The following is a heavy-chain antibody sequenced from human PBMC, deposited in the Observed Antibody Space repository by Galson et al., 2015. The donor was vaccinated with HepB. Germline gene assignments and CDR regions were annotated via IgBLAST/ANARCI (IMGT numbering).Heavy chain of an antibody. J-gene: IGHJ3*02. CDR3: ASTDFLTRNDAFEI. CDR1: GYTFTSYA. D-gene: IGHD1-14*01. Sequence: SVKVSCKASGYTFTSYAVNWVRQAPGQGLEWMGWINTNTGNPTYAQGFTGRFVFSLDTSVSTAYLQISSLKAEDTAVYYCASTDFLTRNDAFEIWGQGTMVTVSS. V-gene: IGHV7-4-1*02. CDR2: INTNTGNP.